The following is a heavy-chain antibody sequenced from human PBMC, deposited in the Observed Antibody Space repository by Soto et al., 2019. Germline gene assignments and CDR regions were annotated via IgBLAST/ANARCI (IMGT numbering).Heavy chain of an antibody. J-gene: IGHJ6*02. CDR1: GGTFSSYA. CDR2: IIPIFGTA. V-gene: IGHV1-69*06. Sequence: SVKVSCKASGGTFSSYAISWVRQSPGQGLEWMGGIIPIFGTANYAQKFQGRVTITADKSTSTAYMELSSLRSEDTAVYYCARVWAAAAHYYYYGMDVWGQGTTVTVSS. D-gene: IGHD6-13*01. CDR3: ARVWAAAAHYYYYGMDV.